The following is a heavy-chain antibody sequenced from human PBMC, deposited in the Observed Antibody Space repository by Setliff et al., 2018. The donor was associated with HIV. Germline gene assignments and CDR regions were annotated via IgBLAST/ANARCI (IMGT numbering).Heavy chain of an antibody. V-gene: IGHV1-45*02. CDR2: FTPFNDNT. Sequence: ASVKVSCKASGYTFTSYYMHWVRQAPGQGLEWMGWFTPFNDNTNYAQKYRGRISITRDRSMSTAYMELSSLRSEDTGMYYCARSSRANEAFDVWGQGTMVTVSS. J-gene: IGHJ3*01. CDR1: GYTFTSYY. CDR3: ARSSRANEAFDV.